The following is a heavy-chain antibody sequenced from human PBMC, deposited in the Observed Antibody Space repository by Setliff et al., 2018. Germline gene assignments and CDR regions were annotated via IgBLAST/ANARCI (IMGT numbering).Heavy chain of an antibody. CDR2: IFSGNNT. CDR1: GFSVSRYY. CDR3: TRDHTTMTRGSNWFDP. Sequence: PGGSLRLSCAASGFSVSRYYMNWVRQAPGKGLEWISVIFSGNNTFYGDSVRGRFAISRDNSKNTVHLQMNSLRTEDTAVYYCTRDHTTMTRGSNWFDPWGQGTLVTVSS. V-gene: IGHV3-66*02. D-gene: IGHD4-17*01. J-gene: IGHJ5*02.